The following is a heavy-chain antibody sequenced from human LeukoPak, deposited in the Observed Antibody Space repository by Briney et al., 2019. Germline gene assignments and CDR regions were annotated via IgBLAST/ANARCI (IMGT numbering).Heavy chain of an antibody. J-gene: IGHJ4*02. D-gene: IGHD2-2*01. CDR3: TKDRYCTTTSCPLDY. CDR2: ITWDGGNT. V-gene: IGHV3-43*01. Sequence: GGSLTLSCAASGLSFDDYTFHWVRHAPGKGLEWVSLITWDGGNTYYADSVKGRFTISRDNSKNSVYLQMNSLRTEDTALYYCTKDRYCTTTSCPLDYRGQGTLVTVSS. CDR1: GLSFDDYT.